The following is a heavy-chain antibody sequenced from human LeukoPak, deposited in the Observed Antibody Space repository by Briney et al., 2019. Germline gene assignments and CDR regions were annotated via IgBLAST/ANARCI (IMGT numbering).Heavy chain of an antibody. V-gene: IGHV4-59*08. CDR3: ARSVSWGLLVRDDAFDI. CDR1: GGSISSYH. D-gene: IGHD3-16*01. J-gene: IGHJ3*02. Sequence: PSETLSLTCTVSGGSISSYHWIWIRQPPGKRLEWIGYIHYSGSTNYNPSLKSRVTTSVDTSKKQFSLKLRSVTAADTAVYYCARSVSWGLLVRDDAFDIWGQGTMVTVSS. CDR2: IHYSGST.